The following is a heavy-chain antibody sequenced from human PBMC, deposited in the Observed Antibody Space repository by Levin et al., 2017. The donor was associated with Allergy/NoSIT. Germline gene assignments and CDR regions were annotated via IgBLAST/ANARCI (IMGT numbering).Heavy chain of an antibody. D-gene: IGHD3-16*01. CDR3: ALIPTRLGIYGDV. Sequence: PGGSLRLSCAASGFAFNIYWMTWVRQAPGKGLEWVAIIKPDGSETYYVDSVRGRFTISRDNAKNSLYLQMNSLRVEDTAVYSCALIPTRLGIYGDVWGEGTTVTVSS. CDR2: IKPDGSET. J-gene: IGHJ6*04. V-gene: IGHV3-7*02. CDR1: GFAFNIYW.